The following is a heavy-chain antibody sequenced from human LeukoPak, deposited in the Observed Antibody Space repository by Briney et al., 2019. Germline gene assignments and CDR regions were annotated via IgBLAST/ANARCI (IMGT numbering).Heavy chain of an antibody. CDR1: GFTFSSYA. Sequence: PGGSLRLSCAASGFTFSSYAMSWVRQAPGKGLEWVSAISSSGGSTYYADSVKGRFTVSRDNSKNTLYLQMSRLRAEDTAVYYCANQARRTGYYFDYWGQGTLVTVSS. CDR3: ANQARRTGYYFDY. CDR2: ISSSGGST. V-gene: IGHV3-23*01. J-gene: IGHJ4*02.